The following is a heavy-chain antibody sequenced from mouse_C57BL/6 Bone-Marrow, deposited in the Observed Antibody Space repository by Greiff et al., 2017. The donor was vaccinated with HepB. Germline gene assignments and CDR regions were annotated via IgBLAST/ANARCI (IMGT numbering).Heavy chain of an antibody. CDR2: ISDGGSYT. CDR1: GFTFSSYA. V-gene: IGHV5-4*01. J-gene: IGHJ3*01. CDR3: AREGYSNYERFAY. D-gene: IGHD2-5*01. Sequence: EVQLVESGGDLVKPGGSLKLSCAASGFTFSSYAMSWVRQTPEKRLEWVATISDGGSYTYYPDNVKGRFTISRDNAKNNLYLQMSHLKSEDTAMYHCAREGYSNYERFAYWGQGTLVTVSA.